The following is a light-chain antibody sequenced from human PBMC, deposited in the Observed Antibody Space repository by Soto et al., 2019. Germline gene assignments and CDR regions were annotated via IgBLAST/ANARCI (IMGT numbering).Light chain of an antibody. J-gene: IGKJ1*01. V-gene: IGKV3-15*01. CDR2: GAY. CDR3: QQYNNWPPMA. Sequence: EIVMTQSPATLSVSPGERATLSCRASQSVSSNLAWYQQKPGQAPRLLIYGAYTRATGIPARFSGSGSGTEFTLTISSLQSEDCAVYYCQQYNNWPPMAFGQGTKVEIK. CDR1: QSVSSN.